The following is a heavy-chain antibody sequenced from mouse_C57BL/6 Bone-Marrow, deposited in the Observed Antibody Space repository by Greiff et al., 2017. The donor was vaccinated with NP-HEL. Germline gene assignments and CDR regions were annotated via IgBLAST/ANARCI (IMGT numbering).Heavy chain of an antibody. V-gene: IGHV2-6*01. D-gene: IGHD3-1*01. Sequence: QVQLQQSGPGLVAPSQSLSITCTVSGFSLTSSGVDWVRQSPGKGLEWLGVIWGVGSTNYNSALKSRLSISKDNSKSQVFLKMNSLQTDDTAMYYCARLLWSSAYWGQGTLVTVSA. CDR1: GFSLTSSG. CDR2: IWGVGST. J-gene: IGHJ3*01. CDR3: ARLLWSSAY.